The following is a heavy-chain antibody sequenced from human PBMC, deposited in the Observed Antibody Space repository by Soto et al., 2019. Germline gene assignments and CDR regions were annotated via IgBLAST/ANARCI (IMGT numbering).Heavy chain of an antibody. D-gene: IGHD2-15*01. V-gene: IGHV5-51*01. CDR1: GYNFNHYW. J-gene: IGHJ4*02. CDR2: IYPDDSGT. Sequence: EVQLVQSGAEVKKPGESLKISCQGSGYNFNHYWIAWVRQMPGKGLEWMGTIYPDDSGTRYSPSFQGQVTISVDKSISTAYLQWSSLKASDTAMYYCARAPGRVVVVGPATPYNYWGQGTLVTVSS. CDR3: ARAPGRVVVVGPATPYNY.